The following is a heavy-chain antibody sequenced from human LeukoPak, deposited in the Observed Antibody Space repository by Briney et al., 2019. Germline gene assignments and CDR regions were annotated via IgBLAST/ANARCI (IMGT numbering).Heavy chain of an antibody. D-gene: IGHD5-24*01. CDR3: ARDTGDGYNPFDY. J-gene: IGHJ4*02. CDR1: GYTFTSYG. CDR2: IIPIFGTA. Sequence: SVKVSCKASGYTFTSYGISWVRQAPGQGLEWMGGIIPIFGTANYAQKFQGRVTITADESTSTAYMELSSLRSEDTAVYYCARDTGDGYNPFDYWGQGTLVTVSS. V-gene: IGHV1-69*13.